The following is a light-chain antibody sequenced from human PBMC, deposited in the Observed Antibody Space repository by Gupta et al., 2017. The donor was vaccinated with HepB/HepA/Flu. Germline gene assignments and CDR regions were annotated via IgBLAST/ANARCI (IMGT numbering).Light chain of an antibody. V-gene: IGLV2-23*02. J-gene: IGLJ3*02. CDR3: CSYAGSTFFV. CDR1: SSDVGSYNL. Sequence: QSALPQPASVSGSPGQSITISCTGTSSDVGSYNLVSWYQQHPGKAPKLMIYEVSKRPSGVSNRFSGSKSGNTASLTISGLQAEDEADYYCCSYAGSTFFVFGGGTKVTVL. CDR2: EVS.